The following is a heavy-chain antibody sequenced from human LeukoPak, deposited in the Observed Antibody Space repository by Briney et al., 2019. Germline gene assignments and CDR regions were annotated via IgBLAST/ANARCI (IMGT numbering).Heavy chain of an antibody. D-gene: IGHD2-15*01. V-gene: IGHV1-69*04. CDR1: GGTFSSYA. J-gene: IGHJ4*02. Sequence: SVKVSGKASGGTFSSYAISWVRQAPGQGLEWMGRIIPILGIANYAQKFQGRVTITADKSTSTAYMELSSLRSEDTAVYYCARAVGIVVVVVATLDYWGQGTLVTVSS. CDR2: IIPILGIA. CDR3: ARAVGIVVVVVATLDY.